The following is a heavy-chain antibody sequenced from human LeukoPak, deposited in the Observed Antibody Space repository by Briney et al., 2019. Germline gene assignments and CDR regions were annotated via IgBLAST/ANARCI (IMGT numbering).Heavy chain of an antibody. V-gene: IGHV3-23*01. J-gene: IGHJ3*02. Sequence: GGSLRLSCAASGFTFSSYAMSWVRQAPGKGLEWVSAISGSGGSTYFADSVKGRFTISRDNSKNTLYLQMNSLRAEDTAVYYCAKGYSSSWYEGDAFDIWGQGTMVTVSS. D-gene: IGHD6-13*01. CDR2: ISGSGGST. CDR3: AKGYSSSWYEGDAFDI. CDR1: GFTFSSYA.